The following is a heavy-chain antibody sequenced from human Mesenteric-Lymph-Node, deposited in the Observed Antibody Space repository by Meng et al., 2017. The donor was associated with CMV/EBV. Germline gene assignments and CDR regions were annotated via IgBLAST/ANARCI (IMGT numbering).Heavy chain of an antibody. CDR3: ARSGYCSSTSCAYYFQH. D-gene: IGHD2-2*01. CDR1: YTFTGYS. CDR2: INPNSGGT. Sequence: YTFTGYSMHWVRQAPGQGLEWMGRINPNSGGTNYAQKFQGRVTMTRDTSISTAYMELSRLRSDDTAVYYCARSGYCSSTSCAYYFQHWGQGTLVTVSS. J-gene: IGHJ1*01. V-gene: IGHV1-2*06.